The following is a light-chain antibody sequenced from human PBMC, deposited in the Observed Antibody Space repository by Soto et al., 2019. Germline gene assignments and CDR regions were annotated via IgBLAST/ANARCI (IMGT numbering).Light chain of an antibody. CDR2: WAS. J-gene: IGKJ1*01. V-gene: IGKV4-1*01. CDR1: QTIFYSSNNRNY. Sequence: DIVMTQSPDSLTVSLGERATINCTSSQTIFYSSNNRNYLAWYQQRPGQPPKLLIYWASTRESGVPDRFSGSASGTDFTLTISSLQTEDVALYYCQQYYNFPRTFGQGTKVDIK. CDR3: QQYYNFPRT.